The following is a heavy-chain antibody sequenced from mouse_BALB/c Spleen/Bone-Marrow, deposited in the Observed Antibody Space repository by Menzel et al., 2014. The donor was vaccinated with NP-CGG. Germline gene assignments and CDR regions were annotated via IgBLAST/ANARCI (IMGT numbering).Heavy chain of an antibody. CDR2: IDPANGNT. CDR3: ALYYDYDVGY. V-gene: IGHV14-3*02. CDR1: GFNIKDTY. D-gene: IGHD2-4*01. Sequence: EVKLMESGAELVKPGASVKLSCTASGFNIKDTYMHWVRQRPEQGLEWIGRIDPANGNTKYDPKFQGKATTTADTSSNTAYLQLSSLTSEDTAVYYCALYYDYDVGYWGQGTTLTVSS. J-gene: IGHJ2*01.